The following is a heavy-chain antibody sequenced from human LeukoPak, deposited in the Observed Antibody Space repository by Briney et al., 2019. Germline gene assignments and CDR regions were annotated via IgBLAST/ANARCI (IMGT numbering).Heavy chain of an antibody. Sequence: SETLSLTCAVYGGSFSGYYWSWIRQPPGKGLEWIGEINHSGSTNYNTSLKSRVTISVDTSKNQFSLKLSSVTAADTAVYYCATLESVYCSGGSCYERIDYWGQGTLVTVSS. J-gene: IGHJ4*02. V-gene: IGHV4-34*01. D-gene: IGHD2-15*01. CDR2: INHSGST. CDR1: GGSFSGYY. CDR3: ATLESVYCSGGSCYERIDY.